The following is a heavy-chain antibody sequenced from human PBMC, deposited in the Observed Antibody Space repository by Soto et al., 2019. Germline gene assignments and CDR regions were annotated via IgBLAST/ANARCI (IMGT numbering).Heavy chain of an antibody. CDR2: IYYSGST. Sequence: KSSETLSLTCTGSGGSISSSSYYWGWIRQPPGKGLEWIGSIYYSGSTYYNPSLKSRVTISVDTSKNQFSLKLSSVTAADTAVYYCASPYSSSYNWFDPWGQGTLVTVSS. J-gene: IGHJ5*02. CDR1: GGSISSSSYY. D-gene: IGHD6-6*01. CDR3: ASPYSSSYNWFDP. V-gene: IGHV4-39*01.